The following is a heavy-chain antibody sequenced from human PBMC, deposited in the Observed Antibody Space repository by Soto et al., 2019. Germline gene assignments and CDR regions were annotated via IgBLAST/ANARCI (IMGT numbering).Heavy chain of an antibody. D-gene: IGHD2-21*01. CDR3: ARDVWPYYFDY. J-gene: IGHJ4*02. V-gene: IGHV4-31*03. CDR2: IYYSGST. Sequence: SETLSLTCTVSGGSISSGGYHWNWIRQHPGKGLEWIGNIYYSGSTYYNPSLKSRVTISIDTSKNQFSLKLSSVTAADTAVYYCARDVWPYYFDYWGQGTLVTVS. CDR1: GGSISSGGYH.